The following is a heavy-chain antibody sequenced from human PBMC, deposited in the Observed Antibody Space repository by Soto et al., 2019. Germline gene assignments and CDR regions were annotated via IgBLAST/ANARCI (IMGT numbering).Heavy chain of an antibody. D-gene: IGHD3-16*02. J-gene: IGHJ4*02. CDR2: INYSGNT. Sequence: SETLSLTCTVSGGSISTYFWSWIRQPPGKGPEWLGYINYSGNTNYNPSLKNRATMSIDTSKKEFSLKLRSVTATDTAVYYCARIPFDHVWGTDRYSPNFDYWGQGTQVTVSS. CDR3: ARIPFDHVWGTDRYSPNFDY. CDR1: GGSISTYF. V-gene: IGHV4-59*01.